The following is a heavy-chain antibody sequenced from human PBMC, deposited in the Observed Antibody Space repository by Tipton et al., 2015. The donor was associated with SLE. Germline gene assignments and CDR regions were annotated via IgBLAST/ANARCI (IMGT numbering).Heavy chain of an antibody. Sequence: SLRLSCAASGFTVSSYAIHWVRQAPGKGLEYVSAISSTGGTTYYANSVKGSFTISRDSSKNTVFLQMGTLRAEDMAVYYCARSRLYYDFWPMDVWGKGTTVTVSS. CDR1: GFTVSSYA. J-gene: IGHJ6*03. V-gene: IGHV3-64*01. CDR2: ISSTGGTT. CDR3: ARSRLYYDFWPMDV. D-gene: IGHD3-3*01.